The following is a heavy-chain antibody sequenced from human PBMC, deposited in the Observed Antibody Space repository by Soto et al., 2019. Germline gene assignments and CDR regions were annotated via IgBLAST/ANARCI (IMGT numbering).Heavy chain of an antibody. Sequence: PSQTLSLTCAISGDSVSSNSATWNWIRQSPSRGLEWLGRTYYRSKWYSDYAVSVKSRITINPDTSKNQFSLQLNSVTPEDTAVYYCARAAYSGSYQGYFDYWVQGTLVTVSS. CDR2: TYYRSKWYS. CDR1: GDSVSSNSAT. D-gene: IGHD1-26*01. V-gene: IGHV6-1*01. J-gene: IGHJ4*02. CDR3: ARAAYSGSYQGYFDY.